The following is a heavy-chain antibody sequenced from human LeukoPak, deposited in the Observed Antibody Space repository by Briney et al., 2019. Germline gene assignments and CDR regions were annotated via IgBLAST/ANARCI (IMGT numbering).Heavy chain of an antibody. CDR1: GFSFSNYW. CDR2: IKQDGSDK. V-gene: IGHV3-7*01. J-gene: IGHJ4*02. D-gene: IGHD2-2*01. Sequence: GGSLRLSCAGSGFSFSNYWMTWARQAPGRGLGWVANIKQDGSDKYYVDSVKGRFTISRDNAKNSLYLQMNSLRAEDTAVYYCATVPAGHYFDYWGQGTLVIVSS. CDR3: ATVPAGHYFDY.